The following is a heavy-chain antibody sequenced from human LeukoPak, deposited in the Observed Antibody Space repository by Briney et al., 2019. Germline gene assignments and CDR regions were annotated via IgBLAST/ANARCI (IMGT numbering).Heavy chain of an antibody. Sequence: SETLSLTCTVSGGSIRSYYWGWIRQPPGKGLEWIGYIHYSESTKYHPSLKSRVTMSVDTSKNQFSLKLSSVTAADTAVYYCASRSGSFSDALDIWGQGTLVSVSS. D-gene: IGHD3-10*01. CDR2: IHYSEST. V-gene: IGHV4-59*08. CDR1: GGSIRSYY. J-gene: IGHJ3*02. CDR3: ASRSGSFSDALDI.